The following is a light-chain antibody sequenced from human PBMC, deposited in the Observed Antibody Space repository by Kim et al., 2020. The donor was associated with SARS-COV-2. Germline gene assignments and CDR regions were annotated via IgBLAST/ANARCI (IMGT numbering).Light chain of an antibody. Sequence: RATRNCKSNQTVLYNSNNKNYLAWYQQKPGQAPKLLIYWASIRESGVSDRFSGSGSETDFTLTISSLQAEDVAVYYCQQYYSTPPSFGQGTKLEI. V-gene: IGKV4-1*01. CDR3: QQYYSTPPS. CDR1: QTVLYNSNNKNY. J-gene: IGKJ2*03. CDR2: WAS.